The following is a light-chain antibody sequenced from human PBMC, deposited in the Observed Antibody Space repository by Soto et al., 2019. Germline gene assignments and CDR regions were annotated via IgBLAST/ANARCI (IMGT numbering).Light chain of an antibody. V-gene: IGKV3-20*01. CDR1: QSVSSSY. J-gene: IGKJ4*01. CDR2: GAS. CDR3: QQFSSYPLT. Sequence: EIGLTQSPGTLAFSPGERSTLSCRSSQSVSSSYLSWYQQKPGQAPRLLIYGASSRATGIPDRFSGSGSGTDFTLTISRLEPEDFAVYYCQQFSSYPLTFGGGTKVDIK.